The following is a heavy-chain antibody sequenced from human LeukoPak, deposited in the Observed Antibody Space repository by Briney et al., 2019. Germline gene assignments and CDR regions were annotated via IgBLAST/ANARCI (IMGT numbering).Heavy chain of an antibody. Sequence: HAGGSQTLFRALSGLTFGIYAMSSARQAPGKGLEWVSDVTGSGSSTYYADSVKGQCTISRDNSKNTLFLQMNSLRAEDTAVYYCAKSRDSSYYDEAFDIWGQGTMVTVSS. CDR1: GLTFGIYA. CDR2: VTGSGSST. J-gene: IGHJ3*02. CDR3: AKSRDSSYYDEAFDI. D-gene: IGHD3-22*01. V-gene: IGHV3-23*01.